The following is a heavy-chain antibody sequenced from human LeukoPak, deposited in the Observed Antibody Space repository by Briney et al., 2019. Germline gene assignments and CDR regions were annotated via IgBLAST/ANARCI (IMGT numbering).Heavy chain of an antibody. Sequence: NPLNILSITSAVTGYSISSGYYTTWLRPPPGMRLARLGLIYHSGSTYYNPSLKSRVTISVDTSKNRFSLKLSSVTAAYTAVYYCARLRVSRGDNYFDYWGQGTLVTVSS. J-gene: IGHJ4*02. V-gene: IGHV4-38-2*01. D-gene: IGHD3-16*01. CDR3: ARLRVSRGDNYFDY. CDR2: IYHSGST. CDR1: GYSISSGYY.